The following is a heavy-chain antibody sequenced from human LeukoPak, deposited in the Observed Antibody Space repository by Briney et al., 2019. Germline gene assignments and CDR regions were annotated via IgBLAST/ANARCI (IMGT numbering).Heavy chain of an antibody. CDR2: ISYDGNNR. J-gene: IGHJ4*02. Sequence: GRSLRLSCAASGFTFSSYPMHWVRQAPGKGLEWVAVISYDGNNRYYIDSVKGRFTISRDNSKNTLYLQMNSLRAEDTAVYYCARDLSGNSYFDYWGQGTLVTVSS. CDR3: ARDLSGNSYFDY. CDR1: GFTFSSYP. D-gene: IGHD4-23*01. V-gene: IGHV3-30-3*01.